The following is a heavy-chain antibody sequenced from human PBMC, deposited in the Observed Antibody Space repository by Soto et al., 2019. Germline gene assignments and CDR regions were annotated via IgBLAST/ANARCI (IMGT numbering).Heavy chain of an antibody. V-gene: IGHV1-69*13. CDR3: ARFSYIAAAGRGYYYYGMDV. J-gene: IGHJ6*02. D-gene: IGHD6-13*01. Sequence: ASVKVSCKASGGTFSSYAISWVRQAPGQGLEWMGGIIPIFGTANYAQKFQGRVTITADESTSTAYMELSSLRSEDTAVYYCARFSYIAAAGRGYYYYGMDVWGQGTTVTVSS. CDR1: GGTFSSYA. CDR2: IIPIFGTA.